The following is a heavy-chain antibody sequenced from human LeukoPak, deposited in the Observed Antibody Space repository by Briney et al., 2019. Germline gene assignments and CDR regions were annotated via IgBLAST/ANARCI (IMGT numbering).Heavy chain of an antibody. CDR2: ISGSGSDT. CDR3: AKATGYLL. Sequence: GGSLRLSCAASGFTFSHSAMSWVRQAPGKGLEWISTISGSGSDTNYADSVRGRLIISRDNAENTLYLQMNSLRADDTAVYYCAKATGYLLWGQGTLVTVSS. CDR1: GFTFSHSA. J-gene: IGHJ4*02. D-gene: IGHD1-14*01. V-gene: IGHV3-23*01.